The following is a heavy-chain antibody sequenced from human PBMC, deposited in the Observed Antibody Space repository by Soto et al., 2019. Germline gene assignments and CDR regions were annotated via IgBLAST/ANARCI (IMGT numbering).Heavy chain of an antibody. J-gene: IGHJ6*02. CDR2: IIPIFGTA. CDR1: GGTFSSYA. D-gene: IGHD1-7*01. CDR3: ARVVRTGTTGYYYYGLDV. V-gene: IGHV1-69*13. Sequence: SVKVSCKASGGTFSSYAISWVRQAPGQGLEWMGGIIPIFGTANYAQKFQGRVTITADESTSTAYMELSSLRSEDTAVYYCARVVRTGTTGYYYYGLDVWGQATTVTVSS.